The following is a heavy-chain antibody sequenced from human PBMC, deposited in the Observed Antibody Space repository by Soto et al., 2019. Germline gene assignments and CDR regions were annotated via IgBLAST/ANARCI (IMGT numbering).Heavy chain of an antibody. CDR3: ARDDYGGDSNAFDI. D-gene: IGHD4-17*01. CDR1: GFTFSSYE. CDR2: ISSSGSTI. V-gene: IGHV3-48*03. Sequence: GGSLRLSCAASGFTFSSYEMNWVRQAPGKGLEWVSYISSSGSTIYYADSVKGRFTISRDNAKNSLYLQMNSLRAEDTAVYYCARDDYGGDSNAFDIWGQGTMVTVSS. J-gene: IGHJ3*02.